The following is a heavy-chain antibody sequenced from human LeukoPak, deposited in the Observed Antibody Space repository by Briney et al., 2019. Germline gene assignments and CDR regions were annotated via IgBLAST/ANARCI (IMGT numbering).Heavy chain of an antibody. CDR3: AKELYGDPSGY. D-gene: IGHD2-8*01. V-gene: IGHV3-23*01. CDR1: GFTLRSSA. CDR2: ISGDGGTI. J-gene: IGHJ4*02. Sequence: GGSLRLSCAASGFTLRSSAMSWVRQAPGKGLEWVSAISGDGGTISYAASVRGRFTISRDNAKNTLFLQMSSLRAGDTALYYCAKELYGDPSGYWGQGTRVTVSS.